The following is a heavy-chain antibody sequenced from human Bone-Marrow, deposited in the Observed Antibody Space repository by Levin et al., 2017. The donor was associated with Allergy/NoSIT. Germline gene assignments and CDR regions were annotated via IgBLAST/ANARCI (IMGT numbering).Heavy chain of an antibody. CDR2: IYPGDSDT. J-gene: IGHJ5*02. CDR3: ARRVGYCSGGSCPFDP. D-gene: IGHD2-15*01. V-gene: IGHV5-51*01. CDR1: GYSFTSYW. Sequence: ASVKVSCKGSGYSFTSYWIGWVRQMPGKGLEWMGIIYPGDSDTRYSPSFQGQVTISADKSISTAYLQWSSLKASDTAMYYCARRVGYCSGGSCPFDPWGQGTLVTVSS.